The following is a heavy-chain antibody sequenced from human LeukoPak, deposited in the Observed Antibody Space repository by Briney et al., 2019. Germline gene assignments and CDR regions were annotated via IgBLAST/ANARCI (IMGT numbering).Heavy chain of an antibody. V-gene: IGHV4-59*01. CDR1: GGSISSYY. CDR2: IYYSGST. CDR3: ARGVYNPGTFDP. Sequence: SETLSLTCTVSGGSISSYYWSWIRQPPGKGLEWIGYIYYSGSTNYNPSLKSRVTISVDTSKNQFSLKLSSVTAADTAVYYCARGVYNPGTFDPWGQGTLVTVSS. D-gene: IGHD1-1*01. J-gene: IGHJ5*02.